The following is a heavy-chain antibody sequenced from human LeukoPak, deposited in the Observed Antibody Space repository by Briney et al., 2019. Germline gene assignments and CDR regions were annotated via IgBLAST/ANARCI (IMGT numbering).Heavy chain of an antibody. J-gene: IGHJ6*02. CDR3: AVALSGSYVYYHTMDV. D-gene: IGHD3-10*01. CDR1: RFTFSNYW. V-gene: IGHV3-7*01. CDR2: IKDDGSET. Sequence: PGGSLRLSCAASRFTFSNYWMAWVRQAPGKGLEWVANIKDDGSETYYVASVKGRFTISRDNAKNSLFLQMNNLGAEDTAVYYCAVALSGSYVYYHTMDVWGQGTTVTVSS.